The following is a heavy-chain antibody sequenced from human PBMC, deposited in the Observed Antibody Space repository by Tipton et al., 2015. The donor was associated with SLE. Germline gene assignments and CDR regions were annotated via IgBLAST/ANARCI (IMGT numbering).Heavy chain of an antibody. CDR1: GGSISSSSYY. J-gene: IGHJ4*02. V-gene: IGHV4-39*07. CDR2: IYYSGST. D-gene: IGHD3-3*01. Sequence: TLSLTCTVSGGSISSSSYYWGWIRQPPGKGLEWIGSIYYSGSTYYNPSLKSRVTISVDTSKNQFSLKLSSVTAADTAVHYCARGSYDFWSGYYGYWGQGTLVTVSS. CDR3: ARGSYDFWSGYYGY.